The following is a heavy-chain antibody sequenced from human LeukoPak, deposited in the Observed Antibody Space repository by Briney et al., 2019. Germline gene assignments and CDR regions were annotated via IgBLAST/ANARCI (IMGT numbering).Heavy chain of an antibody. CDR3: ARPYGVGWSGLEH. Sequence: GGSLRLSCAASGFTFNNYWMTWVRQAPGKGLEWVANIKPEGSAQYYANSVRGRFTISRDNAKNSVFLHMNSLRAEDTAVYHCARPYGVGWSGLEHWGRGTLVTVSS. V-gene: IGHV3-7*01. CDR2: IKPEGSAQ. D-gene: IGHD6-19*01. CDR1: GFTFNNYW. J-gene: IGHJ4*02.